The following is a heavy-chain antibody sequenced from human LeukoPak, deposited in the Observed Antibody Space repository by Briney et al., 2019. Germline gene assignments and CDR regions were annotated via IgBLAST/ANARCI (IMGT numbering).Heavy chain of an antibody. CDR1: GYTLTELS. V-gene: IGHV1-24*01. D-gene: IGHD3-16*01. J-gene: IGHJ4*02. CDR3: ATSHYVRLGEFY. Sequence: GASVKVSCKVSGYTLTELSMHWVRQAPGKGLEWMGGFDPEDGETIYAQKFRGRVTMTEDTSTDTAYMELSSLRSEDTAVYYCATSHYVRLGEFYWGQGTLVTVSS. CDR2: FDPEDGET.